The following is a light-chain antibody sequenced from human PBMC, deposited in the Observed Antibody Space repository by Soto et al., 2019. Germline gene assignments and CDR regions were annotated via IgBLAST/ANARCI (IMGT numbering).Light chain of an antibody. Sequence: QSALTQPASVSGTPGQSITISCTGTSSDVGGYNYVSWYQQHPGKVPKLMIYGVSNRPSGVSNRFSGSKSGNTASLTISGLQAEDEADYYCSSYSSSSTRVFGGGTKLTVL. V-gene: IGLV2-14*01. CDR1: SSDVGGYNY. CDR3: SSYSSSSTRV. J-gene: IGLJ3*02. CDR2: GVS.